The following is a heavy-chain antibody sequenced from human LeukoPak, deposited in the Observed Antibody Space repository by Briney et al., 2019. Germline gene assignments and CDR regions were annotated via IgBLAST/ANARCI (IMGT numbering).Heavy chain of an antibody. CDR3: ARDTWFGEQQLGPPSGGDGY. V-gene: IGHV1-46*01. J-gene: IGHJ4*02. D-gene: IGHD6-13*01. CDR1: GYTFTSYY. CDR2: INPSGGST. Sequence: ASVKVSCKASGYTFTSYYMHWVRQAPGQGPEWMGIINPSGGSTSYAQKFQGRVTMTRDTSTSTVYMELSSLRSEDTAVYYCARDTWFGEQQLGPPSGGDGYWGQGTLVTVSS.